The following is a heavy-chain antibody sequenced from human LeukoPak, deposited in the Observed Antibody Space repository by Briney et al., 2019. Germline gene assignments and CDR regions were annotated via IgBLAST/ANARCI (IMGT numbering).Heavy chain of an antibody. CDR2: ISGSGGTT. J-gene: IGHJ4*02. CDR3: ARAGNYDSRGAFDY. V-gene: IGHV3-23*01. CDR1: GLTFSSYA. D-gene: IGHD3-22*01. Sequence: GGSLRLSCAASGLTFSSYAMSWVRQAPGRGLEWVSAISGSGGTTYYADSAKGRFTISRDISKNTLYLQMNSLRAEDTAVYYCARAGNYDSRGAFDYWGQGTLVTVSS.